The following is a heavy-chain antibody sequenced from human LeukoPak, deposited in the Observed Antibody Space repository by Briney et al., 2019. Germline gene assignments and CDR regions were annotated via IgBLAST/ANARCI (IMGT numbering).Heavy chain of an antibody. Sequence: SETLSLTCTVSGGSVSSGSYYWSWIRQSPGRGLEWIGYIYYSGSNSYNPSLKSRVTILLDTSKNQFSLRLNSVTAADTAIYYCARDRGGDFWSSYYDYWGQGTLVTVSS. CDR3: ARDRGGDFWSSYYDY. J-gene: IGHJ4*02. D-gene: IGHD3-3*01. V-gene: IGHV4-61*01. CDR1: GGSVSSGSYY. CDR2: IYYSGSN.